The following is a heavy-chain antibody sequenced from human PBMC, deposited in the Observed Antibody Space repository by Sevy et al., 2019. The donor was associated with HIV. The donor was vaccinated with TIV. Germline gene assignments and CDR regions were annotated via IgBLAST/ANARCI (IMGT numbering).Heavy chain of an antibody. V-gene: IGHV1-46*01. CDR1: GYTFTSYY. D-gene: IGHD3-16*01. J-gene: IGHJ6*02. CDR2: INPSGGST. Sequence: ASVKVSCKASGYTFTSYYMHWVRQAPGQGLEWMGIINPSGGSTSYAQKFQGRVTMTRDTSTSTVYMELSSLRSGDTAGYSWAGGGAGGESYYGMDVWGQGTTVTVSS. CDR3: AGGGAGGESYYGMDV.